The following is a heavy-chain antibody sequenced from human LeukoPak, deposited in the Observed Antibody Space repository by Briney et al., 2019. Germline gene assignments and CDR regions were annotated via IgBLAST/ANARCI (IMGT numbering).Heavy chain of an antibody. Sequence: ASVKVSCKASGYTFTSHYIHWVRQAPGQGLEWMGIINPNGGSTSYAQNFQGRVTMTRDTSTSTVYMELSSLRSEDTAVYYCARDYYDAFDIWGQGTMVTVSS. D-gene: IGHD3-10*01. CDR2: INPNGGST. CDR1: GYTFTSHY. CDR3: ARDYYDAFDI. V-gene: IGHV1-46*01. J-gene: IGHJ3*02.